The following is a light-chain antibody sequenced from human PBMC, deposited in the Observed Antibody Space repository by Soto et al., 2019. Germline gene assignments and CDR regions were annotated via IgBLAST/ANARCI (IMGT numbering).Light chain of an antibody. CDR3: CAYTARTTLSWV. CDR1: SSDIGGYNH. Sequence: QSVLTQPTSVSGSPGQSITISCTGVSSDIGGYNHVSWYQQHPGKVPRLIIYDVDNRPLGVSNRFSGSQSGNIASLTISGLQAEDEADYYCCAYTARTTLSWVFGGGTQLTVL. CDR2: DVD. J-gene: IGLJ3*02. V-gene: IGLV2-14*03.